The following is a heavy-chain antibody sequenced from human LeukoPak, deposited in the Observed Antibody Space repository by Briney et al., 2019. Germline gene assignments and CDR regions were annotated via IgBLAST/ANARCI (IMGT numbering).Heavy chain of an antibody. Sequence: ASVKVSCKVSGYTLTELSMHWVRQAPGKGLEWMGGFDPEDGETTYAQKFQGRVTMTEDTPTDTAYMELSSLRSEDTAVYYCATDLSFLGFPGYWGQGTLVTVSS. CDR3: ATDLSFLGFPGY. J-gene: IGHJ4*02. CDR1: GYTLTELS. V-gene: IGHV1-24*01. D-gene: IGHD2-21*01. CDR2: FDPEDGET.